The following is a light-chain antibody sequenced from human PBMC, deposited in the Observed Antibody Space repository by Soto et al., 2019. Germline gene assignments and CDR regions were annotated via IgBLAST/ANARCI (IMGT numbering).Light chain of an antibody. J-gene: IGKJ2*01. CDR3: QQYISYSYT. Sequence: DIQMTQSPSSLSASVGDRVTITCRASQSLYNYLNWYQQKPGKAPKLLIYDASSLHSGVPSRFSGSGSGTEFTLTISSLQPDDFATYYCQQYISYSYTFGQGTKLEI. CDR2: DAS. V-gene: IGKV1-5*01. CDR1: QSLYNY.